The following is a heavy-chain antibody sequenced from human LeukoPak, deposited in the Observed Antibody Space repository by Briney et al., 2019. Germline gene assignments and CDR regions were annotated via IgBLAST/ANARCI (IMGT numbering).Heavy chain of an antibody. J-gene: IGHJ2*01. D-gene: IGHD3-10*01. CDR3: AREVFAYHGSGRPWYFDL. CDR1: GDSMNSYY. V-gene: IGHV4-59*12. Sequence: SETLSLTCTVSGDSMNSYYWSWIRQPPGKGLEWIGNINYSGSTNSNPSLKSRVTMSIETSQNQLSLSLNSVTAADTALYYCAREVFAYHGSGRPWYFDLWGRGTLVIVSS. CDR2: INYSGST.